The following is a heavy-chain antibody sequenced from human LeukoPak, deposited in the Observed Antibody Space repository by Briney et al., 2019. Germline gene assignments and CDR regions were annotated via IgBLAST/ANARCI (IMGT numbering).Heavy chain of an antibody. CDR2: INPNSGGT. J-gene: IGHJ4*02. CDR3: ARDRDYYDSSGYYGY. Sequence: GASVKVSCKASGYTLTGYYMHWVRQAPGQGLEWMGWINPNSGGTNYAQKFQGRVTVTRDTSISTAYMELSRLRSDDTAVYYCARDRDYYDSSGYYGYWGQGTLVTVSS. CDR1: GYTLTGYY. V-gene: IGHV1-2*02. D-gene: IGHD3-22*01.